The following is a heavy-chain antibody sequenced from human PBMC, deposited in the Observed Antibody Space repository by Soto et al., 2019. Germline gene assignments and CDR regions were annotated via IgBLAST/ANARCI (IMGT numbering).Heavy chain of an antibody. D-gene: IGHD5-12*01. CDR3: AKGSRYGGYRSLYYFDY. Sequence: GGSLRLSCAASGFTVSSNYMSWVRQAPGKGVEWVSVIYSGGSTYYADSVKGRFTISRDNSKNTLYLQMNSLRAEDTAVYYCAKGSRYGGYRSLYYFDYWGQGTLVTVSS. J-gene: IGHJ4*02. CDR2: IYSGGST. V-gene: IGHV3-53*01. CDR1: GFTVSSNY.